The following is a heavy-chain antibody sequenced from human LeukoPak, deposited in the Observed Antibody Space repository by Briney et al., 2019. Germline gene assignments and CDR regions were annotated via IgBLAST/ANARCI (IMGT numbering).Heavy chain of an antibody. J-gene: IGHJ4*02. V-gene: IGHV4-34*01. D-gene: IGHD6-6*01. CDR1: GGSFSGYY. Sequence: SETLSLTCAVYGGSFSGYYWSWIRQPPGKGLEWIGEINHSGSTNYNPSLKSRVTISVDTSKNQFSLKLSSVTAADTAVYYCARDQSPFVSSSSYFDYWGQGTLVTVSS. CDR3: ARDQSPFVSSSSYFDY. CDR2: INHSGST.